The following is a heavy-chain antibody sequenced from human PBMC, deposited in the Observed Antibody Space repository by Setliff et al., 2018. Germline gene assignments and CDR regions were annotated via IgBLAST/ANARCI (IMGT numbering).Heavy chain of an antibody. V-gene: IGHV3-23*01. Sequence: GGSLRLSCAASGFAFASYNMIWVRQAPGKGPEWVSAISGDSLYIYYLDSVKGRFTISRDNSRNTLYLQMHSLRAEDTAIYYCANHNPARRAVAGTPLDYWGQGTLVTVSS. D-gene: IGHD6-19*01. J-gene: IGHJ4*02. CDR2: ISGDSLYI. CDR1: GFAFASYN. CDR3: ANHNPARRAVAGTPLDY.